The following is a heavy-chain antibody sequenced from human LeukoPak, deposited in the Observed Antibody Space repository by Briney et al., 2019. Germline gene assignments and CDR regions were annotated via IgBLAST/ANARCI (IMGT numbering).Heavy chain of an antibody. J-gene: IGHJ4*02. CDR3: ARAVGDSGHGRFFDY. CDR1: DGSINNYF. D-gene: IGHD5-12*01. Sequence: SETLSLTCTVSDGSINNYFWSWIRQPPGKGLEWIGNVENTGSINYNPSRESRVTISVDTSKNQFSLRLNSVTAADTAVYFCARAVGDSGHGRFFDYWGEGTLVTVSS. V-gene: IGHV4-59*01. CDR2: VENTGSI.